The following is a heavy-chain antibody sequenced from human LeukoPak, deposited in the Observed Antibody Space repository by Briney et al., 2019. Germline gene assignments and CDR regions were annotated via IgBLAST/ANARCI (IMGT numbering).Heavy chain of an antibody. D-gene: IGHD6-19*01. Sequence: GGSLRLSCAASGFTFSSFGMHWVRQDPGRGLEWVALLSFDGNHQFYADSVKGRFTLSRDNFKNMVFLEMTSLRVEDTAVYYCARDWFDSGWYLDHWGQGALVTVSS. CDR3: ARDWFDSGWYLDH. CDR2: LSFDGNHQ. CDR1: GFTFSSFG. J-gene: IGHJ4*02. V-gene: IGHV3-30*03.